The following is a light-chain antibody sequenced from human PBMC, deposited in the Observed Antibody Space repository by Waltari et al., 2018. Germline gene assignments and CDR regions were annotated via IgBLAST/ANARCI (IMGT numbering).Light chain of an antibody. CDR2: GNS. Sequence: QSGLTQPPSVSGAPGQRVTISCTGSSSNIGAGYDVHWYQLLPGTAPKLLIYGNSKRPSGVPDRFSGSKSGTSAALAITGLQPEDEADYYCQSYDSSLSGSLFGGGTKLTVL. CDR1: SSNIGAGYD. V-gene: IGLV1-40*01. CDR3: QSYDSSLSGSL. J-gene: IGLJ2*01.